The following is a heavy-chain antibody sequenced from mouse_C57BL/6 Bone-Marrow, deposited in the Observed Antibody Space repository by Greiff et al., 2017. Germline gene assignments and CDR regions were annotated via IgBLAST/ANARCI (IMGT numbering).Heavy chain of an antibody. V-gene: IGHV5-17*01. Sequence: DVHLVESGGGLVKPGGSLKLSCAASGFTFSDYGMHWVRQAPEKGLEWVAYISSGSSTIYYADTVKGRFTISRDNAKNTLFLQMTSLRSEDTAMYYCARPYYDYDDWFAYWGQGTLVTVSA. CDR1: GFTFSDYG. D-gene: IGHD2-4*01. CDR3: ARPYYDYDDWFAY. CDR2: ISSGSSTI. J-gene: IGHJ3*01.